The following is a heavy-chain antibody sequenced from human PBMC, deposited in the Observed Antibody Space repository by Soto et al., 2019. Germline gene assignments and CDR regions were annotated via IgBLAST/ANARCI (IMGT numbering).Heavy chain of an antibody. CDR2: IVVASGYS. D-gene: IGHD6-19*01. CDR3: AADVIGVAGDFDH. Sequence: LVQSGPDVKKPGTSVKVSCKTSGFPFGSSAVQWVRQVRGQRLEWIGWIVVASGYSNVAQKFQDRVSLTRDLSKNTAFMELSSLTSEDSAMYYCAADVIGVAGDFDHWGQGTLVSVSS. J-gene: IGHJ4*02. CDR1: GFPFGSSA. V-gene: IGHV1-58*01.